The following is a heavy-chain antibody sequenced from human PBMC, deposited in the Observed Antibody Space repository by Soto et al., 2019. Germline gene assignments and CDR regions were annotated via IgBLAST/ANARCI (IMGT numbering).Heavy chain of an antibody. Sequence: GGSLRLSCAASGFTFDDYAMHWVRQAPGKGLEWVSGISWNSGSIGYADSVKGRFTISRDNAKNSLYLQMNSLRAEDTALYYSAKANLQDFWSGYGDFDYWGQGTLVTVSS. CDR1: GFTFDDYA. CDR2: ISWNSGSI. V-gene: IGHV3-9*01. CDR3: AKANLQDFWSGYGDFDY. J-gene: IGHJ4*02. D-gene: IGHD3-3*01.